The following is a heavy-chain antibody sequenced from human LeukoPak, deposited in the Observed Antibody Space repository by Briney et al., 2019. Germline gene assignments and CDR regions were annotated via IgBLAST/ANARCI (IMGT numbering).Heavy chain of an antibody. CDR2: INPNSGGT. CDR3: ARGLLWDFWSGDFDY. CDR1: GYTFTGYY. J-gene: IGHJ4*02. Sequence: ASVKVSCKASGYTFTGYYMHWVRQAPGQGLEWMGWINPNSGGTNYAQKFQGRVTMTRDTSISTAYMELSRLRSDDTAVYYCARGLLWDFWSGDFDYWGQGTLVTVSS. V-gene: IGHV1-2*02. D-gene: IGHD3-3*01.